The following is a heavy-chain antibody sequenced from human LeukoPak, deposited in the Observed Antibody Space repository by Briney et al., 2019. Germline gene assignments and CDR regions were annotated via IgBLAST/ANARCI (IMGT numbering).Heavy chain of an antibody. CDR1: GFTFSSYA. D-gene: IGHD3-22*01. V-gene: IGHV3-30*04. Sequence: GGSLRLSCAASGFTFSSYAMHWVRQAPGKGLEWVAVISYDGSNKYYADSVKGRFTISRDNSKNTLYLQMNSLRAEDTAVYYCATHYYDSSGYYLPDYWGQGTLVTVSS. J-gene: IGHJ4*02. CDR3: ATHYYDSSGYYLPDY. CDR2: ISYDGSNK.